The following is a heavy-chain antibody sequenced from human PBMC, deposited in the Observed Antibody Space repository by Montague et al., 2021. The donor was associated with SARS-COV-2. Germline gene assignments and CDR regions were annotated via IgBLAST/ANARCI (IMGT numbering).Heavy chain of an antibody. Sequence: SETLSLTCTVSGFSISSGDYWGWIRQPPGKGLEWIGSIYHSGTTXYNPSLQSRLTMSIETSTNQFSLRLTSVTAADTAVFFCVWEKAGGLRNVFCIWGQGTTVTVSS. CDR1: GFSISSGDY. J-gene: IGHJ3*02. CDR3: VWEKAGGLRNVFCI. CDR2: IYHSGTT. V-gene: IGHV4-38-2*02. D-gene: IGHD1-26*01.